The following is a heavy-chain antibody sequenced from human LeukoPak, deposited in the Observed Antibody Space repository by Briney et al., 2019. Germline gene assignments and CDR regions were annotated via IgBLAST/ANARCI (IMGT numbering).Heavy chain of an antibody. D-gene: IGHD3-22*01. CDR1: GGSISSSSYY. Sequence: SETLSLTCTVSGGSISSSSYYWGWIRQPPGKGLEWIGSIYYSGSTYYNPSLKSRVTISVDTSKNQFSLKLSSVTAADTAVYYCARTYYYDSSGSHYYMDVWGKGTTVTVSS. V-gene: IGHV4-39*07. CDR3: ARTYYYDSSGSHYYMDV. J-gene: IGHJ6*03. CDR2: IYYSGST.